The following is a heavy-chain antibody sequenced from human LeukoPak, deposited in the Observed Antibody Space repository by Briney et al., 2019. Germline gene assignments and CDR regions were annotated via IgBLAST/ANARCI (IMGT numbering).Heavy chain of an antibody. D-gene: IGHD6-6*01. CDR3: ARSSYSSSSSV. Sequence: GGSLRLSCAASGFTFNDSYMSWSRQAPGKGLEWVASINSDGSEGYYADVVKGRFTISRDNAKNSLYLQINSLRAEDTAVYYCARSSYSSSSSVWGQGTMVTVSS. CDR1: GFTFNDSY. CDR2: INSDGSEG. V-gene: IGHV3-7*03. J-gene: IGHJ3*01.